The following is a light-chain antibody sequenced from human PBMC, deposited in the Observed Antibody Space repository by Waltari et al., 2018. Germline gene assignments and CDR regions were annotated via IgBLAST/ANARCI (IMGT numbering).Light chain of an antibody. Sequence: QSALTQPPSASGSPGQSVTMSCTGTSSDVGGYNYVSWYQQHPGTVPKLIIYEVSERPPGVPHRFSGSKSGNTASLTVSGLQAEDEADYYCSSYAGSNSHVFGTGTRVTVL. CDR1: SSDVGGYNY. CDR2: EVS. CDR3: SSYAGSNSHV. V-gene: IGLV2-8*01. J-gene: IGLJ1*01.